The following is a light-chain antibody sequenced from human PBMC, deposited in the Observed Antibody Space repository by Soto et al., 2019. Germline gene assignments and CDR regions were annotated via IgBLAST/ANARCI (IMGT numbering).Light chain of an antibody. CDR3: TSYTSSSTLV. CDR2: DVS. V-gene: IGLV2-14*03. Sequence: QSVLTQPASVSGSPGQSIAISCTGTSSDVGGYNFVSWYQQHPGKAPKLMIYDVSSRPSGVSDRFSGSKSGNTASLTNSGLQAEDESDYYCTSYTSSSTLVFGGGTKVTVL. CDR1: SSDVGGYNF. J-gene: IGLJ2*01.